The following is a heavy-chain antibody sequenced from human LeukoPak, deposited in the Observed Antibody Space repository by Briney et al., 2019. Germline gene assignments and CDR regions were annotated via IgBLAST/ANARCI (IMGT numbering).Heavy chain of an antibody. J-gene: IGHJ6*03. CDR1: GFTFRNYC. Sequence: GGSLRLSCAASGFTFRNYCFHWVRQAPGQGLVWVARIKRDGTYTNYADSVKGRFTISRDDAKNTLYLQMNSLRVDDTGMYFCARDGDCFDRMDVWGKGTTVTVSS. CDR2: IKRDGTYT. CDR3: ARDGDCFDRMDV. V-gene: IGHV3-74*01. D-gene: IGHD2-21*02.